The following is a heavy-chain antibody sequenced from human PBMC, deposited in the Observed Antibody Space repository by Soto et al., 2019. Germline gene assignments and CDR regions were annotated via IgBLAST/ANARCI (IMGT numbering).Heavy chain of an antibody. V-gene: IGHV3-13*05. J-gene: IGHJ6*02. CDR1: GFTFRNYD. CDR3: VRTDRDFYGLDV. CDR2: ISAAGDP. Sequence: EVQLVESGGGLVQPGGSLRLSCEASGFTFRNYDMHWVRQGTGKGLEWVSGISAAGDPDYADSVEGRFTLSRENAQNSFFLQMNSLRVGDTAVYYCVRTDRDFYGLDVWGQGTTVIVSS.